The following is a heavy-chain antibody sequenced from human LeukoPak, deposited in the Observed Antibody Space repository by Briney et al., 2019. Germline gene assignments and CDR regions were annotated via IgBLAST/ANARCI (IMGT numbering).Heavy chain of an antibody. CDR1: GVSISSYY. D-gene: IGHD5-18*01. Sequence: ASETLSLTCTVSGVSISSYYWSWIRQPPGKGLEWIGNIYYGGSTNYNPSLKSRVTISVDTSKNLFSLKLSSVTAADTAVYYCARSQGYSYAYFDYWGQGTLVTVPS. CDR3: ARSQGYSYAYFDY. V-gene: IGHV4-59*08. CDR2: IYYGGST. J-gene: IGHJ4*02.